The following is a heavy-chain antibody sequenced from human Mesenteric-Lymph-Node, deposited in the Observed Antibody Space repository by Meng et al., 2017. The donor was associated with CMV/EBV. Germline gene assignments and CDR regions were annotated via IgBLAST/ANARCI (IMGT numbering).Heavy chain of an antibody. CDR2: INHSGST. CDR3: ARHRWGSDSSCFEL. J-gene: IGHJ4*02. D-gene: IGHD2-15*01. Sequence: VYGGSFSGYFWTWIRQSPLKGLEWIAEINHSGSTNYNPSLKTRVTISVDTSKNQFSLELNSVTAADTAVDYCARHRWGSDSSCFELWGQGTLVTVSS. V-gene: IGHV4-34*01. CDR1: GGSFSGYF.